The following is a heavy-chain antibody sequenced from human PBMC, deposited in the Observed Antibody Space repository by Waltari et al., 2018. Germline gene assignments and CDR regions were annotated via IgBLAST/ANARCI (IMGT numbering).Heavy chain of an antibody. V-gene: IGHV3-23*01. CDR2: ISGTGSNT. CDR1: GFTVSSYA. D-gene: IGHD5-12*01. CDR3: ARDGYNWIAFDV. Sequence: EAQLWESGGGLVPPGGSLRVSCAASGFTVSSYAMSLVRKAPGKGLEWVSEISGTGSNTYYADSVKGRFTISKDNSKNILYLQMDSLRAEDTAVYYCARDGYNWIAFDVWGQGVLVTVSS. J-gene: IGHJ4*02.